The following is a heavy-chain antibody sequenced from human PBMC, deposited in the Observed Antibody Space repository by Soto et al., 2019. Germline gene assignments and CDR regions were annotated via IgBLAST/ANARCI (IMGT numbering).Heavy chain of an antibody. Sequence: SETLSLTCSVSGGSISGSYWSWIRQSPGKGLEWLGYVYYTGSTNYSPSLRSRVSISVDTSKNEYSLRLSSVTAADTAVYFCARSVAVPGAHIDYWGQGTQVTVSS. CDR2: VYYTGST. CDR1: GGSISGSY. CDR3: ARSVAVPGAHIDY. J-gene: IGHJ4*02. D-gene: IGHD6-19*01. V-gene: IGHV4-59*01.